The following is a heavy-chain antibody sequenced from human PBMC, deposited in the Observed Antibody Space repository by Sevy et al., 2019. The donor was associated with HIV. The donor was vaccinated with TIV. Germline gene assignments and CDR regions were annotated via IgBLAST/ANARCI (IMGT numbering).Heavy chain of an antibody. V-gene: IGHV3-74*01. J-gene: IGHJ4*02. CDR3: ARVTSAAPGMWIDY. Sequence: GGSLRLSCAASGFTFSSYWMHWVRQAPGKGLVWVSRINSAGTAINFADSVKGRFTISRDNAKNTLYLQMNSLRAEDTAVYYCARVTSAAPGMWIDYWGQGTLVTVSS. CDR2: INSAGTAI. D-gene: IGHD6-13*01. CDR1: GFTFSSYW.